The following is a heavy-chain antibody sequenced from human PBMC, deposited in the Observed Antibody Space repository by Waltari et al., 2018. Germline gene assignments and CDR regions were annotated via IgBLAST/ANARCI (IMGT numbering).Heavy chain of an antibody. J-gene: IGHJ3*02. CDR3: ARDQWFAFDI. CDR2: IKKDGSEE. Sequence: EVQLVESGGSLVQPGGSLRLSCAASGFTLSSYWMSWVRQAPGKGLEGVANIKKDGSEEYYVDSVRGRFTISRDNAKNSLYLQMNSLRPEDTAVYYCARDQWFAFDIWGQGTMVTVSS. D-gene: IGHD3-22*01. V-gene: IGHV3-7*01. CDR1: GFTLSSYW.